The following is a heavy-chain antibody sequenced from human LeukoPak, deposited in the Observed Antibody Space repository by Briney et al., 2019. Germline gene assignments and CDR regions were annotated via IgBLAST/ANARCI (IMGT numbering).Heavy chain of an antibody. CDR2: IYYSGST. CDR1: GGSFSGYY. V-gene: IGHV4-31*11. Sequence: PSETLSLTCAVYGGSFSGYYWSWIRQHPGKGLEWIGYIYYSGSTYYNPSLKSRVTISVDTSKNQFSLKLSSVTAADTAVYYCARDGGGSTTVATSYYGMDVWGQGTTVTVSS. J-gene: IGHJ6*02. CDR3: ARDGGGSTTVATSYYGMDV. D-gene: IGHD4-17*01.